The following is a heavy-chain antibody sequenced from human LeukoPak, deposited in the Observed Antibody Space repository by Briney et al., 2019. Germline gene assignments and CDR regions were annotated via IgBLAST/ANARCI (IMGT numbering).Heavy chain of an antibody. CDR2: SSVYNGNT. D-gene: IGHD3-22*01. Sequence: ASVKVSCKASGYTFMSYGIHWVRQAPGQGLEWMGWSSVYNGNTKYAQKFQGRVTMTTDSSTSTAYMELRTLISDDTAVYYCASLKNYYDSSGYLVTDAFDIWGQGTMVTVSS. V-gene: IGHV1-18*01. J-gene: IGHJ3*02. CDR1: GYTFMSYG. CDR3: ASLKNYYDSSGYLVTDAFDI.